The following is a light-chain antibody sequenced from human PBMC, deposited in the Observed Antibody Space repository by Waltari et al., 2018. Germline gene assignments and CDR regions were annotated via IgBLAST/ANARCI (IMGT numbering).Light chain of an antibody. J-gene: IGKJ4*01. Sequence: DIQITQSPSSLSVSVGDRVTITCQASQDISNYLNWYQQKPGKAPKLLIYIASSLETGVPSRFSGSRSGTHFTFTISSLQPEDIATYYCQQYDNLPVTFGGGTKVEIK. CDR3: QQYDNLPVT. V-gene: IGKV1-33*01. CDR2: IAS. CDR1: QDISNY.